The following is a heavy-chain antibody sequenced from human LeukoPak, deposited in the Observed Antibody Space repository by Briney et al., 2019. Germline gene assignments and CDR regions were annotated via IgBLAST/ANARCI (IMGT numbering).Heavy chain of an antibody. CDR1: GFTFSRNA. J-gene: IGHJ5*01. CDR2: TSPDGSEK. D-gene: IGHD3-22*01. CDR3: FTGSHYYYDS. Sequence: GGPLRLSCAASGFTFSRNAMHWVRQAPGKGLEWVAVTSPDGSEKYYADSVKGRFTISRDNSKNTVFLQMNRLSTEDTAVYSCFTGSHYYYDSWGQGTLVTVSS. V-gene: IGHV3-30*01.